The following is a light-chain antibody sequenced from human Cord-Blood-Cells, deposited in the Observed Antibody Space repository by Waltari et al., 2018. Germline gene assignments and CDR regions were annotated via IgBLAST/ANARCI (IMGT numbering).Light chain of an antibody. J-gene: IGKJ2*01. CDR1: QSISSY. V-gene: IGKV1-39*01. CDR2: AAS. CDR3: QQSYSTPYT. Sequence: DSQMTQSPSSLSASVGERVTITCRASQSISSYLNWYQQKPGKAPKLLIYAASSLQSGVPSMFSGSGSGTDFTLTISSLQPEDFATYYCQQSYSTPYTFGQGTKLEIK.